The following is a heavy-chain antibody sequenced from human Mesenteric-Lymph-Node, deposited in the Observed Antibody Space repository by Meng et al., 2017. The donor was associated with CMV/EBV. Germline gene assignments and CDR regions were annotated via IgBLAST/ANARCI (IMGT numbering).Heavy chain of an antibody. CDR1: GGSIRSYY. Sequence: SETLSLTCTVSGGSIRSYYWSWIRQPPGKGLEWIGYIYYSGSTNYNPSLQSRVTISVDTSKNQFSLKLSSVTAADTAVYYCARDGSGTYGYYFDYWGLGTLVTVSS. V-gene: IGHV4-59*01. D-gene: IGHD1-26*01. CDR2: IYYSGST. CDR3: ARDGSGTYGYYFDY. J-gene: IGHJ4*02.